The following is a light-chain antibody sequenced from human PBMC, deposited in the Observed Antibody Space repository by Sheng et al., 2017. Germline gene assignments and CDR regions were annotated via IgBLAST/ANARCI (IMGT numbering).Light chain of an antibody. Sequence: DILMTQSPSSVSASAGDRVTITCRASEDIRNSLAWYQQTPGKAPKLLIFEASSLQSGVPSRFSGSGFGTDFTLTINNLQPEDFATYFCQQADSFPLTFGGGTKVEIK. J-gene: IGKJ4*01. CDR1: EDIRNS. CDR2: EAS. V-gene: IGKV1-12*01. CDR3: QQADSFPLT.